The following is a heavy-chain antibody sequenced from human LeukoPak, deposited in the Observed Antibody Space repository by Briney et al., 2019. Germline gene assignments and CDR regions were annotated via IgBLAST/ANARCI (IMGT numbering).Heavy chain of an antibody. CDR2: INPNSGGT. V-gene: IGHV1-2*02. D-gene: IGHD3-9*01. CDR3: ARESPALVLRYFDWLGTPYYFDY. Sequence: ASVKVSCKASGYTFTGYYMHWVRQAPGQGLEWMGWINPNSGGTNYAQKFQGRVTMTRDTSTSTAYMELRSLRSDDTAVYYCARESPALVLRYFDWLGTPYYFDYWGQGTLVTVSS. J-gene: IGHJ4*02. CDR1: GYTFTGYY.